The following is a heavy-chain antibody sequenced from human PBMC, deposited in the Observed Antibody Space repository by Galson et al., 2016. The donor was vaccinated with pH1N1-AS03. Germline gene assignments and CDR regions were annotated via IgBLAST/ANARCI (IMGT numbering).Heavy chain of an antibody. J-gene: IGHJ4*02. CDR1: GDTFTKYS. Sequence: QSGAEVKQPGESLKVSCKASGDTFTKYSISWVRQAPGQGLEWMGRNIPMLGLANYPQKIQGRVTITADKSTSTAYMDLSGLRSEDTAIYYCATAFKGSIFGASEYYFDYWGQGTLVTVSS. D-gene: IGHD3-3*01. CDR2: NIPMLGLA. CDR3: ATAFKGSIFGASEYYFDY. V-gene: IGHV1-69*04.